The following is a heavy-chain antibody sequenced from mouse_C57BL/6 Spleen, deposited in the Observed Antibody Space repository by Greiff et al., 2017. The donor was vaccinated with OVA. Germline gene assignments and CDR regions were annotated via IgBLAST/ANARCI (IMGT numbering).Heavy chain of an antibody. Sequence: EVQGVESGEGLVKPGGSLKLSCAASGFTFSSYAMSWVRQTPEKRLEWVAYISSGGDYIYYADTVKGRFTISRDNARNTLYLQMSSLKSEDTAMYYCTRTYYSNSWFAYWGQGTLVTVSA. CDR2: ISSGGDYI. CDR3: TRTYYSNSWFAY. V-gene: IGHV5-9-1*02. CDR1: GFTFSSYA. D-gene: IGHD2-5*01. J-gene: IGHJ3*01.